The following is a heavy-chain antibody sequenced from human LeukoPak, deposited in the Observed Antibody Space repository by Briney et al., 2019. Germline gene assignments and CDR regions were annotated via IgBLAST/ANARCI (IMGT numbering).Heavy chain of an antibody. Sequence: TGGSLRLSCAASGFTFSNYGIHWVRQAPGKGLEWVAVIWSDGINKYYVDSVKGRFTISRDNSKNTLYLQMNSLRADDTAVYYCARSTYSSSSYYFDYWGQGSLVTASS. D-gene: IGHD6-13*01. V-gene: IGHV3-33*01. CDR1: GFTFSNYG. CDR3: ARSTYSSSSYYFDY. CDR2: IWSDGINK. J-gene: IGHJ4*02.